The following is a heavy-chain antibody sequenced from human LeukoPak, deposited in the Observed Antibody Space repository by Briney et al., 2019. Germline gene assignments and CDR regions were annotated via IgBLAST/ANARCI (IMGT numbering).Heavy chain of an antibody. V-gene: IGHV4-38-2*01. CDR1: GYSISSGYY. J-gene: IGHJ4*02. CDR3: ARGPPHTAMPAAYFDY. D-gene: IGHD5-18*01. CDR2: IYHSGST. Sequence: SETLSLTCAVSGYSISSGYYWGWIRQPPGKGLEWIGSIYHSGSTYYNPSLKSRVTISVDTSKNQFSLKLSSVAAADTAVYYCARGPPHTAMPAAYFDYWGQGTLVTVSS.